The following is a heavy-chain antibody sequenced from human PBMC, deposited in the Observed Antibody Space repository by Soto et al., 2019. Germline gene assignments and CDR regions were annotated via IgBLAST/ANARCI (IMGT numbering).Heavy chain of an antibody. D-gene: IGHD3-10*01. CDR1: GFTVSSNY. Sequence: GESLKISCAASGFTVSSNYMSWVRQAPGKGLEWVSVIYSGGSTYYADSVKGRFTISRHNSKNTLYLQMNSLRAEDTAVYYCARYVDYYGSGSYYFDYWGQGTLVTVSS. V-gene: IGHV3-53*04. CDR3: ARYVDYYGSGSYYFDY. CDR2: IYSGGST. J-gene: IGHJ4*02.